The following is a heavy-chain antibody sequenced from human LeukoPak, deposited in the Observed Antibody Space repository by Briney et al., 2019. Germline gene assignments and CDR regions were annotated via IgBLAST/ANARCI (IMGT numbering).Heavy chain of an antibody. V-gene: IGHV5-51*01. Sequence: GESLKISCKGSGYSFTSYWIGWVRQMPGKGLEWMGIIYPGDSDTTYSPSFQGQVTISADKSTSTAYLQWSSLEASDTAVYYCARQGDGYNRPFDYWGQGTLVTVSS. CDR2: IYPGDSDT. J-gene: IGHJ4*02. CDR3: ARQGDGYNRPFDY. D-gene: IGHD5-24*01. CDR1: GYSFTSYW.